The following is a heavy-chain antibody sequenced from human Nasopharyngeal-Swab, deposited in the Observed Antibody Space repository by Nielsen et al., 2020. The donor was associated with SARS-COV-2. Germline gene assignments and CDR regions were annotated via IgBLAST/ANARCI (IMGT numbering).Heavy chain of an antibody. CDR3: AREEYYYDSSGYRITEKFDY. CDR2: LWYDGSNK. V-gene: IGHV3-33*01. D-gene: IGHD3-22*01. Sequence: GESLKISCAASGFTFSSYGMHWVRQAPGKGLEWVAVLWYDGSNKYYADSVKGRFTISRDNSKNTLYLQMNSLRAEDTAVYYCAREEYYYDSSGYRITEKFDYWGQGTLVTVSS. CDR1: GFTFSSYG. J-gene: IGHJ4*02.